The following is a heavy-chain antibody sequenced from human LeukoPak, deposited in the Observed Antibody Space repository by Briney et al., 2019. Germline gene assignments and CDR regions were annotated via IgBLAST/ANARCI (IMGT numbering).Heavy chain of an antibody. CDR1: GGSISTYY. CDR3: ARGGGYASPIGY. Sequence: SETLSLTCTLSGGSISTYYWSWIRQPPGKGLERIGYIYHSGSTNYNPSLKSRVTISVDTSKDQFSLKLSSVTAADTAVYYCARGGGYASPIGYWGQGALVTVSS. V-gene: IGHV4-59*01. D-gene: IGHD5-12*01. J-gene: IGHJ4*02. CDR2: IYHSGST.